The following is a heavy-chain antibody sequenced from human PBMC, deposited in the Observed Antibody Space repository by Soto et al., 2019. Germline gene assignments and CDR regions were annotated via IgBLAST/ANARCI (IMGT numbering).Heavy chain of an antibody. CDR3: ARTLGPQSSDFDQ. V-gene: IGHV4-59*12. Sequence: SETLSLTCTVSGGSISSYYWSWIRQPPGEGLEWIGYIYYSGSTNYNPSLKSRVTISVDTSKNQFSLKLSSVTAADTAVYYCARTLGPQSSDFDQWGQGTLVTVSS. CDR2: IYYSGST. D-gene: IGHD1-26*01. J-gene: IGHJ4*02. CDR1: GGSISSYY.